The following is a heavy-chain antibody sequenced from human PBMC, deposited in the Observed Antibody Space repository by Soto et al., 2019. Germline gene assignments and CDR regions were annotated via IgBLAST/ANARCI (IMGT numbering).Heavy chain of an antibody. CDR1: GDSVSSASFY. Sequence: LSLTCTVSGDSVSSASFYWIWIRQAPGKGLEWIGFIYFSGSTNYNPSLKSRVTMSLDTSKNQFSLKLRSVTPADTAVYFCARVNSGRNWIDPWGQGTLVTVSS. V-gene: IGHV4-61*01. CDR2: IYFSGST. CDR3: ARVNSGRNWIDP. J-gene: IGHJ5*02. D-gene: IGHD6-19*01.